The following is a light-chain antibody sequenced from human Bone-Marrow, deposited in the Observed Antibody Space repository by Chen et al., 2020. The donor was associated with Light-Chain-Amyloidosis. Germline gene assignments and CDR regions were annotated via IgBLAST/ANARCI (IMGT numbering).Light chain of an antibody. CDR2: DVN. CDR1: SSDIGGYDY. CDR3: CAYAGTYTWL. J-gene: IGLJ3*02. V-gene: IGLV2-11*01. Sequence: QSALTQPHSVSGSPGQSVTISCTGTSSDIGGYDYVSWYQQYPGTAPQLIIYDVNKRPPGVPDRFSASNSANTASLSISGLQADDEAEYHCCAYAGTYTWLFGGGTRLTVL.